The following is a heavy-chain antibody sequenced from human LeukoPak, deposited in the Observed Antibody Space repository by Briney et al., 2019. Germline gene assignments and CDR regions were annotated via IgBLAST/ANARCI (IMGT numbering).Heavy chain of an antibody. J-gene: IGHJ5*02. V-gene: IGHV1-8*01. CDR3: ARGRRGLLWFREHRGFDP. D-gene: IGHD3-10*01. Sequence: ASVKVSCKASGYTFTSCDINWVRQATGQGLEWMGWMNPNSGNTGYAQKFQGRVTMTRNTSISTAYMELSSLRSEDTAVYYCARGRRGLLWFREHRGFDPWGQGTLVTVSS. CDR1: GYTFTSCD. CDR2: MNPNSGNT.